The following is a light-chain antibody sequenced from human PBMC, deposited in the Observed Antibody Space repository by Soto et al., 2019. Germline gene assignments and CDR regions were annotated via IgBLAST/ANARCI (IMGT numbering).Light chain of an antibody. CDR3: QQSYSTPPV. CDR1: QSISSY. J-gene: IGKJ3*01. CDR2: AAS. V-gene: IGKV1-39*01. Sequence: DIQMTQSPSSLSASVGDRVTITCRASQSISSYLNWYQQKPGKAPKLLIYAASSLQCGVPSRFSGSGSGTDFTLTISSLQPEDFATYYCQQSYSTPPVFGPGTKVDIK.